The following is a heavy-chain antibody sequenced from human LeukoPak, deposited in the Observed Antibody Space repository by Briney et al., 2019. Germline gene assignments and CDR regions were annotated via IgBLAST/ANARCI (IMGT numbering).Heavy chain of an antibody. CDR3: ARSPGGAYFDY. V-gene: IGHV4-39*01. CDR2: IYNSGST. CDR1: GGSISSSSYY. Sequence: PSETLSLTCTVSGGSISSSSYYWGWIRQPPGKGMEWIGNIYNSGSTYYNPSLKSRVTISADRSKNQFSLKLSSVTAADTAVYYCARSPGGAYFDYWGQGTLVTVSS. D-gene: IGHD3-16*01. J-gene: IGHJ4*02.